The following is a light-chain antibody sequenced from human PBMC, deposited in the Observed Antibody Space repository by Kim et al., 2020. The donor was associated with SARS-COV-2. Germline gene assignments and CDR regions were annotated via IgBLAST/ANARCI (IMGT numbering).Light chain of an antibody. CDR1: SSNVGGHRY. Sequence: QSALTQPASVAGSPGQSITISCTGTSSNVGGHRYVSWYQQYPGKAPTLLMFDVSNRPSGVSDRFSGSKSANTASLTISGLQPEDEAENYCCSYTTRKTLVFGGGTQLTVL. CDR3: CSYTTRKTLV. V-gene: IGLV2-14*03. CDR2: DVS. J-gene: IGLJ3*02.